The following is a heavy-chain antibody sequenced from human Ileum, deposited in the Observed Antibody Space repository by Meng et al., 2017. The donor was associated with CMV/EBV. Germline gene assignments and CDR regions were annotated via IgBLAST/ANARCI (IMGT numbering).Heavy chain of an antibody. J-gene: IGHJ4*02. CDR1: GFSFSTYT. V-gene: IGHV3-30*14. Sequence: GESLKISCEVSGFSFSTYTMHWIRQVPGKGLEWLGSISYDEHDRDYADSLMGRFTISRDNSKDTLYLQMNSLRPDDTAIYYCASPLGYDSRGHYYAAFDYWGQGALVTVSS. D-gene: IGHD3-22*01. CDR3: ASPLGYDSRGHYYAAFDY. CDR2: ISYDEHDR.